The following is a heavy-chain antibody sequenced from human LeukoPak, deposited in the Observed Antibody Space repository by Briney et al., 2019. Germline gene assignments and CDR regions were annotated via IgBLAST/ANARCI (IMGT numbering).Heavy chain of an antibody. CDR3: ARGYCSSTSCYMDV. Sequence: ASVKVSCKASGHTSTTYAIHWVRQAPGQGLEWMGWINAGNGNIEYSQKFQGRVTITGDTSASTAYMELSSLRSEDTAVYYCARGYCSSTSCYMDVWGQGTTVT. D-gene: IGHD2-2*01. V-gene: IGHV1-3*01. J-gene: IGHJ6*02. CDR1: GHTSTTYA. CDR2: INAGNGNI.